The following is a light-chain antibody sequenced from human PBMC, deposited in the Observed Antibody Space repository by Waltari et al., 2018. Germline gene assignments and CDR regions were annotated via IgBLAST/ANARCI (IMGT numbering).Light chain of an antibody. CDR3: VVWDDSLSGRV. J-gene: IGLJ3*02. Sequence: QSVLTQPPSASGTPGQRVTISCSGSSSNIGSYFVYWYQQLPGTAPKLLIYRNNRRASAVPDRVSGSTSGTSASLAISGLRSEDEADYYCVVWDDSLSGRVFGGGTKRTVL. V-gene: IGLV1-47*01. CDR2: RNN. CDR1: SSNIGSYF.